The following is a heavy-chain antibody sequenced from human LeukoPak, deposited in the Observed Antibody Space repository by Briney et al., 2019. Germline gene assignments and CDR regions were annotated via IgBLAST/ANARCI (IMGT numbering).Heavy chain of an antibody. J-gene: IGHJ4*02. CDR2: IIPIFGTA. D-gene: IGHD2-2*01. Sequence: SVKVSCKASGGTFSSYAISWVRQAPGQGLEWMGGIIPIFGTANYAQKFQGRVTITADKSTSTAYMELGSLRSEDTAVYYCARDRYCSSTSCYLVDWGQGTLVTVSS. CDR3: ARDRYCSSTSCYLVD. V-gene: IGHV1-69*06. CDR1: GGTFSSYA.